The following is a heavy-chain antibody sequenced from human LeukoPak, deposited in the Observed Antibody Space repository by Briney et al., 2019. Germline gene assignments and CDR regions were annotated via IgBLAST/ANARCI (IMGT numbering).Heavy chain of an antibody. D-gene: IGHD2-2*01. CDR1: VESFSDHY. Sequence: LETLSLTCAVYVESFSDHYWTWIRQPPGKGLEWIGEIHHSGSTTYRLSLKSRVTISVDRSKNQFSLKLTSVTAADTAVYYCARSPATSWSNFDYWGQGSLVTVSS. CDR2: IHHSGST. J-gene: IGHJ4*02. V-gene: IGHV4-34*01. CDR3: ARSPATSWSNFDY.